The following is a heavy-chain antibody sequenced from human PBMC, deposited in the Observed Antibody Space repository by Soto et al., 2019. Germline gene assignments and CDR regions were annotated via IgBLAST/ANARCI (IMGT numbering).Heavy chain of an antibody. CDR3: ARLTDIVLMVYAPHLDY. CDR2: SSAYNGKT. V-gene: IGHV1-18*01. J-gene: IGHJ4*02. D-gene: IGHD2-8*01. CDR1: GYTFTSYG. Sequence: QVQLVQSGAEVKKPGASVKVSCKASGYTFTSYGISWVRQAPGRGLEWMGRSSAYNGKTNNAQKLQGRVTMPTDPPTSTAYMELRSLRSDDTAVDYCARLTDIVLMVYAPHLDYWGQGTLVTVSS.